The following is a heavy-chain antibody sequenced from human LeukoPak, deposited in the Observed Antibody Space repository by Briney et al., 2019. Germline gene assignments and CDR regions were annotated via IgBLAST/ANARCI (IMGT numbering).Heavy chain of an antibody. CDR1: GFTFSSYW. CDR2: INSDGSIT. D-gene: IGHD5-12*01. V-gene: IGHV3-74*01. J-gene: IGHJ4*02. Sequence: GGSLRLSCAASGFTFSSYWMHWVRQAPGKGLMWVSRINSDGSITNYADSVRGRFTISRDNAKNTLYLQMNSLRAEDTAVYYCARVRATFSPHFDNWGQGTLVTVSS. CDR3: ARVRATFSPHFDN.